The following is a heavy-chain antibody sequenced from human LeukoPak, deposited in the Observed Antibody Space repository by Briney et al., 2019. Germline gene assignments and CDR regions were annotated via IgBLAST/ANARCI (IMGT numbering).Heavy chain of an antibody. CDR2: ISSSGSTI. V-gene: IGHV3-48*03. J-gene: IGHJ5*02. CDR1: GFTFSSYE. CDR3: ARRREGWFDP. Sequence: GGSLRLSCAASGFTFSSYEMNWVRQAPGKGLEWVSYISSSGSTIFYADSVKGRFAISRDNAKNSLYLQMNSLRAEDTAVYYCARRREGWFDPWGQGTLVTVSS.